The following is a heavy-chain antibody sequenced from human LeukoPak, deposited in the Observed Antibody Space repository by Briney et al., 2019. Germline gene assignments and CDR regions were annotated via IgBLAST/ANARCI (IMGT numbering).Heavy chain of an antibody. CDR3: ARVSSRSAVAGTSYGMDV. D-gene: IGHD6-19*01. Sequence: ASVKVSCKASGYTFTGYYMHWVRQAPGPGLEWMGWINPNSGGTNYAQKFQGRVTMTRDTSISTAYMELSRLRSDDTAVYYCARVSSRSAVAGTSYGMDVWGQGTTVTVSS. J-gene: IGHJ6*02. CDR2: INPNSGGT. CDR1: GYTFTGYY. V-gene: IGHV1-2*02.